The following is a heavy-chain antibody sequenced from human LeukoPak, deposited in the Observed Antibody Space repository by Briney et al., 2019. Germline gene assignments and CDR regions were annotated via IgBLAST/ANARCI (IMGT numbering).Heavy chain of an antibody. CDR2: INHSGST. Sequence: SETLSLTCAVYGGSFSGYYWSWIRQPPGKGLEWIGEINHSGSTNYNPSLKSRVTISVDTSKNQFSLKLSSVTAADTAVYYCARAGDGYKRKKAFDIWGQGTMVTVCS. CDR1: GGSFSGYY. V-gene: IGHV4-34*01. J-gene: IGHJ3*02. CDR3: ARAGDGYKRKKAFDI. D-gene: IGHD5-24*01.